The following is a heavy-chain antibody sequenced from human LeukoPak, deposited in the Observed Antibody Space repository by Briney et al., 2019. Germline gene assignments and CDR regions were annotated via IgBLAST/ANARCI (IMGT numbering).Heavy chain of an antibody. V-gene: IGHV1-2*02. CDR2: INPNSGGT. CDR1: GYSFTDYY. D-gene: IGHD2-21*01. CDR3: ARADRLHGGPYLIGP. J-gene: IGHJ5*02. Sequence: ASVTVSCKTSGYSFTDYYMHWVRQAPGQGLEWMGWINPNSGGTSSAQKFQGRFTMTRDTSITTVYMEVRWLTSDDTAVYYCARADRLHGGPYLIGPWGQGTLVTVSS.